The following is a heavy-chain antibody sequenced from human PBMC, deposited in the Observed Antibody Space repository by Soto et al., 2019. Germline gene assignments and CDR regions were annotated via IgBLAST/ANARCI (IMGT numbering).Heavy chain of an antibody. J-gene: IGHJ2*01. V-gene: IGHV4-31*03. CDR1: GGSITSGGYY. D-gene: IGHD4-17*01. CDR3: ANLRWYNWYFDL. Sequence: QVQLQESGPGLVKPSQTLSLTCTVSGGSITSGGYYWSWIRQHPWKGLEWIGYIYYSGSTYYNPTLKSRVTISVDTSKNQFSLKLSSVTAADTAVYYCANLRWYNWYFDLWGRGPLVTVSS. CDR2: IYYSGST.